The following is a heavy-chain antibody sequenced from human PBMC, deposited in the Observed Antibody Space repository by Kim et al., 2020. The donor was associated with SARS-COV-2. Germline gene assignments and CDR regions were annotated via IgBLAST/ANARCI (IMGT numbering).Heavy chain of an antibody. CDR3: ARDRPHNWFDP. Sequence: SINYAQKFQGRLTMTRHTSTTTVYMELSVLRSEDTAIYYCARDRPHNWFDPWGQGTLVTVSS. CDR2: SI. J-gene: IGHJ5*02. V-gene: IGHV1-46*01.